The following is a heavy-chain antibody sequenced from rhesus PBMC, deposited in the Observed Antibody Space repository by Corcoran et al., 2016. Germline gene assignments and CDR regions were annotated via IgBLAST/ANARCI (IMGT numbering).Heavy chain of an antibody. CDR1: GYSLSSNY. Sequence: QVQLQESGPGLVKPSETLSLTGAVSGYSLSSNYWHWIRQPPGKGLVWIGSIYGSGGSNYLNPSLKSRVTLSVDTSKNQFSLKLSSVTAADTAVYYCARIPAYGNYPDYWGQGVLVTVSS. J-gene: IGHJ4*01. CDR2: IYGSGGSN. CDR3: ARIPAYGNYPDY. D-gene: IGHD4-29*01. V-gene: IGHV4S14*01.